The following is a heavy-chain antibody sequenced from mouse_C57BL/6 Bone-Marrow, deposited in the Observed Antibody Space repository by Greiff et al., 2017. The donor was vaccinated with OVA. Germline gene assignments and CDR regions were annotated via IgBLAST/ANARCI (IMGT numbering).Heavy chain of an antibody. CDR2: IYPGDGDT. CDR3: ARYGSSYWYFDV. CDR1: GYAFSSSW. D-gene: IGHD1-1*01. J-gene: IGHJ1*03. Sequence: QVQLQQSGPELVKPGASVKISCKASGYAFSSSWMNWVKQRPGKGLEWIGRIYPGDGDTNYNGKFKGKATLTADKSSSTAYMQLSSLTSEDSAVYFCARYGSSYWYFDVWGTGTTVTVSS. V-gene: IGHV1-82*01.